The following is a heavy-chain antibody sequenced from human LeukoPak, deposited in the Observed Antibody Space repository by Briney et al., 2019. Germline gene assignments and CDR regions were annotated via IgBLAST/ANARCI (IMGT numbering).Heavy chain of an antibody. CDR3: ARASTSCCYDY. D-gene: IGHD2-2*01. V-gene: IGHV4-31*03. CDR2: IYYSGST. CDR1: GGSISSGGYY. Sequence: SETLSLTCTVSGGSISSGGYYWSWNRQHPGKGLEWIGYIYYSGSTYYNPSLESRVTISVDTSKNQFSLKLSSVTAADTAVYYCARASTSCCYDYWGQGTLVTVSS. J-gene: IGHJ4*02.